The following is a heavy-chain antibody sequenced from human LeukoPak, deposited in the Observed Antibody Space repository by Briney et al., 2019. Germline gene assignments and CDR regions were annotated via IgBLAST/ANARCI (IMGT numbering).Heavy chain of an antibody. Sequence: PGGSLRLSCAASGFTFTNAWMTWVRQALGKGLEWVARIKSKTDGGTTDYAAPVKGRFTISRDDSKTTLYLQMNSLKTEDTAVYYCTTFNYGVPYYWGQGTLVTVSS. J-gene: IGHJ4*02. CDR1: GFTFTNAW. V-gene: IGHV3-15*01. CDR3: TTFNYGVPYY. CDR2: IKSKTDGGTT. D-gene: IGHD4-17*01.